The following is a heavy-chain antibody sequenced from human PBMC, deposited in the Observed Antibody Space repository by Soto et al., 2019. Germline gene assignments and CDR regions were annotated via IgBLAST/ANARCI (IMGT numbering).Heavy chain of an antibody. Sequence: GGSLRLSCAASGFIFTDYSLSWIRQAPGKGLEWVSYITKGGETTQHADSVKGRFTISRDDAKKVLFLQMNSLRAEDTAVYYCARDPQRRDGYKFDSWGRGTLVTV. J-gene: IGHJ4*02. CDR3: ARDPQRRDGYKFDS. CDR1: GFIFTDYS. V-gene: IGHV3-11*01. CDR2: ITKGGETT. D-gene: IGHD5-12*01.